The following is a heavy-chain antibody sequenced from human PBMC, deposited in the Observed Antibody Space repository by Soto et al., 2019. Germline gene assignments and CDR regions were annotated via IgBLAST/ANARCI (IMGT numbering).Heavy chain of an antibody. CDR3: ARDVVVPAALFYYGMDV. J-gene: IGHJ6*02. V-gene: IGHV3-33*01. CDR2: IWYDGSNK. D-gene: IGHD2-2*01. CDR1: GFTFSSYG. Sequence: GGSLRLSCAASGFTFSSYGMHWVRQAPGKGLEWVAVIWYDGSNKYYADSVKGRFTISRDNSKNTLYLQMNSLRAEDTAVYYCARDVVVPAALFYYGMDVWGQGTPVTVSS.